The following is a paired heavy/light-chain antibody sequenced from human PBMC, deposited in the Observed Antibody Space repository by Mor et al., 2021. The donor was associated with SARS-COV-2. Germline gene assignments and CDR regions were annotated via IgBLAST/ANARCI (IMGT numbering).Heavy chain of an antibody. V-gene: IGHV3-15*01. CDR3: TNVMVRGYFGIIEYFQH. CDR1: GFTFSNAW. D-gene: IGHD3-10*01. J-gene: IGHJ1*01. Sequence: EVQLVESGGGLVKPGGSLRLSCAASGFTFSNAWMSWVRQAPGKGLEWVGRIKSKTDGGTTDYAAPVKGRFTISRDDSKNTLYLQMNSLKTEDTAVYYCTNVMVRGYFGIIEYFQHWGQGTLVTVSS. CDR2: IKSKTDGGTT.
Light chain of an antibody. J-gene: IGLJ2*01. Sequence: SYELTQPPSVSVSPGQTARITCSGDALPKKYAYWYQQKSGQAPVLVIYEDSKRPSGIPERFSGSSSGTMATLTISGAQVEDEADYYCYSTDSSGNQEGVFGGGTKLTVL. CDR3: YSTDSSGNQEGV. CDR1: ALPKKY. V-gene: IGLV3-10*01. CDR2: EDS.